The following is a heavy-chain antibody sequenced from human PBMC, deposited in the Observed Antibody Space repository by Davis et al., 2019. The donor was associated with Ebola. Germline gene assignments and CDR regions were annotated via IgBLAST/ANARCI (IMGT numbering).Heavy chain of an antibody. Sequence: ESLKISCEASGFTFRGAWMSWVRQAPGKGLEWVGRIKSRVDGATTHYNARVKGRFTISRDDSKNTLYLQMYRLKTEDTGMYYCARGSGTYDWGQGTLVTVST. J-gene: IGHJ4*02. CDR2: IKSRVDGATT. CDR1: GFTFRGAW. CDR3: ARGSGTYD. V-gene: IGHV3-15*06. D-gene: IGHD1-26*01.